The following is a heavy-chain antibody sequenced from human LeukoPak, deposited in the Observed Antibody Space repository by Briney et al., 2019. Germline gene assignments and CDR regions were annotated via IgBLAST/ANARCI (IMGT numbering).Heavy chain of an antibody. CDR2: IYTSGST. CDR3: ARQKCTSASCLTKNAFDI. CDR1: GSISGYY. V-gene: IGHV4-4*09. Sequence: SGTLSLTCTVSGSISGYYWSWIRRPPGTGLEGVGYIYTSGSTNYNPPLESRVTISADTSKNKFCLYLSSATAAQTALYYSARQKCTSASCLTKNAFDICGQGTMVTVSS. D-gene: IGHD2-2*01. J-gene: IGHJ3*02.